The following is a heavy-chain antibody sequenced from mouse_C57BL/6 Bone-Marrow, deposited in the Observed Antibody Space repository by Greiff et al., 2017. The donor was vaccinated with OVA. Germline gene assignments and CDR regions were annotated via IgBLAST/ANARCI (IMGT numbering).Heavy chain of an antibody. CDR1: GYTFTDYY. J-gene: IGHJ3*01. Sequence: VQLKQSGPVLVKPGASVKMSCKASGYTFTDYYMNWVKQSHGKSLEWIGVINPYNGGTSYNQKFKGKATLTVDKSSSTAYMELNSLTSEDSAVYYCARDHFLRTYWGQGTLVTVSA. CDR2: INPYNGGT. CDR3: ARDHFLRTY. V-gene: IGHV1-19*01.